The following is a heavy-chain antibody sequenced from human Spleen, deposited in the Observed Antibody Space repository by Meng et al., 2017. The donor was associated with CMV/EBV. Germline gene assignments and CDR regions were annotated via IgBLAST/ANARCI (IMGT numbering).Heavy chain of an antibody. V-gene: IGHV4-39*07. D-gene: IGHD2-2*01. Sequence: GPLRLSCTVSGGSISSSSYYWGWIRQPPGKGLEWIGSIYYSGSTYYNSSLKSRVTISIDTSKNQVSLKLNSVTAADTAVYYCARVVPAAISFDYWGQGTLVTVSS. CDR2: IYYSGST. CDR1: GGSISSSSYY. J-gene: IGHJ4*02. CDR3: ARVVPAAISFDY.